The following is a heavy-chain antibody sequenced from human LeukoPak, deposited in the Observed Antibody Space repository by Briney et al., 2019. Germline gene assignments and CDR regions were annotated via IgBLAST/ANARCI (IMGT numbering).Heavy chain of an antibody. J-gene: IGHJ4*02. CDR1: GYTFTDYY. Sequence: RASVKVPCKASGYTFTDYYIHWVRQAPGQGLEWMGWINPNSGGTNYAQNFQGRVTMTRDTYITTAYMDVSRLRLDDAAVYYCAVGRRTDFDYWGQGTLVTVSS. V-gene: IGHV1-2*02. D-gene: IGHD1-26*01. CDR3: AVGRRTDFDY. CDR2: INPNSGGT.